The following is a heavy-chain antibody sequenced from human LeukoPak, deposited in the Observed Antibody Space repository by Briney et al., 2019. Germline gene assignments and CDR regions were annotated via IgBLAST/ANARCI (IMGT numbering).Heavy chain of an antibody. D-gene: IGHD3-10*01. V-gene: IGHV3-74*01. CDR1: GFTFSSYW. Sequence: GGSLRLSCAASGFTFSSYWMHWVRHAPGKGLVWVSRINSDGSSTNYADSVKGRFTISRDNAKNTLYLQMNSLRAEDTAVYYCVRDLYYGSGTDFDYWGQGTLVTVSS. CDR3: VRDLYYGSGTDFDY. CDR2: INSDGSST. J-gene: IGHJ4*02.